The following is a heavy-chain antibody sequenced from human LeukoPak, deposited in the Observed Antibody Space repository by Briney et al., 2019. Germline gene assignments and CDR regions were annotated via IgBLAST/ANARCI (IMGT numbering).Heavy chain of an antibody. CDR1: GLTVTNNY. CDR2: LYSDGDT. CDR3: TYGDYPLTY. D-gene: IGHD4-17*01. Sequence: GGSLRLSCAASGLTVTNNYWHWVRQPPGKGPEWISILYSDGDTKYADSVKGRFTFSRDSSRNTLYLQMNGLRAEDTDVYYCTYGDYPLTYWGQGTLVSVSS. J-gene: IGHJ4*02. V-gene: IGHV3-66*01.